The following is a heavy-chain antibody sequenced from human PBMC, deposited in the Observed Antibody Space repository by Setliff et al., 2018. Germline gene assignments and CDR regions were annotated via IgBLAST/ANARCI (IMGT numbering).Heavy chain of an antibody. CDR1: GGTFMSYA. D-gene: IGHD3-22*01. J-gene: IGHJ6*03. CDR3: ARAFHYYDPIGSYHMDV. V-gene: IGHV1-69*06. Sequence: GASVKVSCKASGGTFMSYAINWVRQAPGQGLEWMGRIIPHFDAADYTQNLQGRVTITADKSASTAYMELRNLRSEDTAVYYCARAFHYYDPIGSYHMDVWGKGTTVTV. CDR2: IIPHFDAA.